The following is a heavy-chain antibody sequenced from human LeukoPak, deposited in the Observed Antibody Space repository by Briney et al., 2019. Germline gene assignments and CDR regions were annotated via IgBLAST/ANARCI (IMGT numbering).Heavy chain of an antibody. Sequence: ASVKVSCKASGYTFTSYGISWVRQAPGQGLEWMGWISAYNGNTNYAQKPQGRVTMTTDTSTSTAYMELRSLRSDDTAVYYCARDLGIAVAGTFYYYYGMDVWGQGTTVTVSS. CDR1: GYTFTSYG. CDR2: ISAYNGNT. CDR3: ARDLGIAVAGTFYYYYGMDV. J-gene: IGHJ6*02. V-gene: IGHV1-18*01. D-gene: IGHD6-19*01.